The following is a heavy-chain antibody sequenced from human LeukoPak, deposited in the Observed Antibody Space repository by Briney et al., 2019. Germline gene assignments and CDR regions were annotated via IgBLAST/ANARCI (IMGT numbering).Heavy chain of an antibody. Sequence: SETLSLTCAVYGESFSGYYWSWIRQPPGKGLEWIGEINHSGNTNYSPSLKSRVTISMDTSTNQFSLKLTSVTAADTAVYYCAIYGGNSVFDYWGQGTLVTVSS. J-gene: IGHJ4*02. V-gene: IGHV4-34*01. D-gene: IGHD4-23*01. CDR3: AIYGGNSVFDY. CDR1: GESFSGYY. CDR2: INHSGNT.